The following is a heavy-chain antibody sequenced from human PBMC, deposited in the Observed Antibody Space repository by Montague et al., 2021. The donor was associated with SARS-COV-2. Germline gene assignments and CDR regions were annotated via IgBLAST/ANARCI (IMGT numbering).Heavy chain of an antibody. V-gene: IGHV4-34*01. CDR1: SGSLRNYY. CDR3: ARAGSQRFFEF. D-gene: IGHD1-1*01. CDR2: IRLPGGS. J-gene: IGHJ2*01. Sequence: SETLSLTCAVTSGSLRNYYWSWIRQPPGKGLEWIGEIRLPGGSNXNPSLKGRVTISLDTSNNQVSLSLNSVTATDTAVYYCARAGSQRFFEFWGRGTLVTVSS.